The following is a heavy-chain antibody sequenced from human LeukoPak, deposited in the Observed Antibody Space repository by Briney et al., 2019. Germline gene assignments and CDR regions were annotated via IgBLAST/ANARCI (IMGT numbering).Heavy chain of an antibody. Sequence: ASVKVSCKASGGTFSSYAISWVRQAPGQGLEWMGGFDPEDGETIYAQKFQGRVTMTEDTSTDTAYMELSSLRSEDTAVYYCATSSTSCYGGDCYYYYYMDVWGKGTTVTVSS. V-gene: IGHV1-24*01. CDR1: GGTFSSYA. J-gene: IGHJ6*03. CDR2: FDPEDGET. CDR3: ATSSTSCYGGDCYYYYYMDV. D-gene: IGHD2-2*01.